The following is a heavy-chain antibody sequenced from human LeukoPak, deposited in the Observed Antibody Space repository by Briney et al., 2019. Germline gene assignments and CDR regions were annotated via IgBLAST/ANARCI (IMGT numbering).Heavy chain of an antibody. CDR3: AKGGPGDGNWFDL. D-gene: IGHD2-21*02. J-gene: IGHJ5*02. Sequence: GGSLRLSCVASGFTFSGYDIHWVRQAPDKGLEWVTLISYDGSNKYYADSVKGRFTISRDNPKNTLYLQMNSLRGEDTAVYYCAKGGPGDGNWFDLWGQGTLVTVSS. CDR2: ISYDGSNK. V-gene: IGHV3-30*18. CDR1: GFTFSGYD.